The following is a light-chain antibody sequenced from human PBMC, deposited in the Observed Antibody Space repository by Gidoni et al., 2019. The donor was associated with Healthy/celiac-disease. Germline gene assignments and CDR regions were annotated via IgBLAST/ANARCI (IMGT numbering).Light chain of an antibody. V-gene: IGKV3-11*01. J-gene: IGKJ4*01. CDR1: QSVSSY. CDR3: QQRSNWPPV. Sequence: VLTHSPATLSLSPGERATLSRRASQSVSSYLAWYQQKPGQAPRLLIYDASNRATGIPARFSGSGSGTDFTLTISSLEPEDFAVYYCQQRSNWPPVFGGGTKVEIK. CDR2: DAS.